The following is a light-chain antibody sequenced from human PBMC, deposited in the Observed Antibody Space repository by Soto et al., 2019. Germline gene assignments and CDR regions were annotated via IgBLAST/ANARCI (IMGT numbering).Light chain of an antibody. CDR1: SGSIASSY. CDR2: EDN. Sequence: NFMLTQPHSVSVSPGKTVTISCTCSSGSIASSYVQWYQQRPGSAPTTVIYEDNQRPSGVPDRFSGSIDSSSNSASLTISGLKTDDEADYYCQSYDSSNRDVVFGGGTKLTVL. V-gene: IGLV6-57*02. CDR3: QSYDSSNRDVV. J-gene: IGLJ2*01.